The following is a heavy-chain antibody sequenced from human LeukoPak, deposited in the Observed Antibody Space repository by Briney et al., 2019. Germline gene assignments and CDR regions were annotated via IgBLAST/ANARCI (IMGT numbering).Heavy chain of an antibody. CDR3: ARTYYYDSADFRILYGLDV. D-gene: IGHD3-22*01. J-gene: IGHJ6*02. CDR2: MDPNSGNT. Sequence: ASVTVSCTASGYTFTTYDINWVRQASGQGLEWMGWMDPNSGNTGYAQKFQGRVTMTRNTCIRTAYMELSSLRSEDTAVYYCARTYYYDSADFRILYGLDVWGQGTTVTVSS. CDR1: GYTFTTYD. V-gene: IGHV1-8*01.